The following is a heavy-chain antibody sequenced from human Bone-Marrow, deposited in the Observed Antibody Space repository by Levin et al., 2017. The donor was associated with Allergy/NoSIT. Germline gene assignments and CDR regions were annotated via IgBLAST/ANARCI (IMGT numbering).Heavy chain of an antibody. CDR3: VRGDAYYNESSGYRY. CDR1: GFTFSRYW. Sequence: SLIFSCAVSGFTFSRYWMHWVRQAPGPFLFFLSLLPLSFLLPPSSSSFKGRFTISRDNAKNTLYLQMNSLRAEDTAVYYCVRGDAYYNESSGYRYWGQGTLVTVSS. D-gene: IGHD3-22*01. J-gene: IGHJ4*02. CDR2: LPLSFLLP. V-gene: IGHV3-74*01.